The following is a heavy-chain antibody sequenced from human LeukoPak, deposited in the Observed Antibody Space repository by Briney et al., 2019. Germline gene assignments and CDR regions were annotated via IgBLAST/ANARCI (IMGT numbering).Heavy chain of an antibody. Sequence: GGSLRLSCAASGFTFSSYGMHWVRQAPGKGLEWVAFIRYDGGNKYYADSVKGRFTISRDNSTNTLYLQMNSLRAEDTAVYYCAKDGRGVRTMAATHYYYYGMDVWGQGTTVTVSS. V-gene: IGHV3-30*02. CDR1: GFTFSSYG. J-gene: IGHJ6*02. D-gene: IGHD6-25*01. CDR2: IRYDGGNK. CDR3: AKDGRGVRTMAATHYYYYGMDV.